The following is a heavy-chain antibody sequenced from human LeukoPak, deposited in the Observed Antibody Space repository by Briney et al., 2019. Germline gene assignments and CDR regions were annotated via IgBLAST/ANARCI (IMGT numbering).Heavy chain of an antibody. Sequence: PGRSLRLSCAASGFTFSSYSMNWVRQAPGKGLEWVSYISSSSSTIYYADSVKGRFTISRDNAKNSLYLQMNSLRAEDTAVYYCARERSSGWSDYWGQGTLVTVSS. D-gene: IGHD6-19*01. CDR1: GFTFSSYS. V-gene: IGHV3-48*01. J-gene: IGHJ4*02. CDR2: ISSSSSTI. CDR3: ARERSSGWSDY.